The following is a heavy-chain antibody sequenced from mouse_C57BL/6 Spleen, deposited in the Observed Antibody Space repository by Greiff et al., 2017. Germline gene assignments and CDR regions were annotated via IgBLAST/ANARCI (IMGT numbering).Heavy chain of an antibody. CDR3: AREGGNSYYFDY. CDR2: ISDGGSYT. Sequence: EVQLVESGGGLVKPGGSLKLSCAASGFTFSSYAMSWVRQTPEKRLAWVATISDGGSYTYYPDNVKGRFTISRDNAKNNLYLQMSHLKSEDTAMYYCAREGGNSYYFDYWGQGTTLTVSS. V-gene: IGHV5-4*01. CDR1: GFTFSSYA. J-gene: IGHJ2*01. D-gene: IGHD2-1*01.